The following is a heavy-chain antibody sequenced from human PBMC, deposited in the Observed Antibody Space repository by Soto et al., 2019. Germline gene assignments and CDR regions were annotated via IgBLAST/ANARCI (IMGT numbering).Heavy chain of an antibody. V-gene: IGHV3-23*01. J-gene: IGHJ4*02. CDR1: GFTFSSFA. D-gene: IGHD3-16*02. CDR2: ISSSGGTT. CDR3: ARDYRYPCDF. Sequence: PGGSLRLSCAVSGFTFSSFAMSWVRQAPGKGLEWVSVISSSGGTTYYADSVKGRFTISRDNSKNTLYLQMNSLRAEDTAVYYCARDYRYPCDFWGQGSLVPGSS.